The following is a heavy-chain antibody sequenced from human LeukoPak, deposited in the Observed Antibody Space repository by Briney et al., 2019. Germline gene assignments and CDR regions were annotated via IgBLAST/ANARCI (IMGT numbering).Heavy chain of an antibody. Sequence: ASVEVSCKASGGTFSSYAISWARQAPGQGLEWMGGIIPIFGTANYAQKFQGRVTITTDESTSTAYMELSSLRSEDTAVYYCASSPSLDWLLYWFDPWGQGTLVTVSS. CDR3: ASSPSLDWLLYWFDP. V-gene: IGHV1-69*05. CDR1: GGTFSSYA. CDR2: IIPIFGTA. D-gene: IGHD3-9*01. J-gene: IGHJ5*02.